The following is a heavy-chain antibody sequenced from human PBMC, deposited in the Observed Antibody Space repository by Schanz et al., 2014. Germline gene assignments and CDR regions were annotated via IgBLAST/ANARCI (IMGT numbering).Heavy chain of an antibody. CDR1: GYTFTSDS. Sequence: VQLVQSGAEVKKPGASVKVSCKASGYTFTSDSMHWVRQAPGQGLEWMGIINLYGGSTNYAQKFQGRVTVTRDTSTSTVYMELSSLRSEDTAVYYCARDGVDAAAGGNYWGQGTLVTVSS. D-gene: IGHD6-13*01. J-gene: IGHJ4*02. CDR2: INLYGGST. CDR3: ARDGVDAAAGGNY. V-gene: IGHV1-46*03.